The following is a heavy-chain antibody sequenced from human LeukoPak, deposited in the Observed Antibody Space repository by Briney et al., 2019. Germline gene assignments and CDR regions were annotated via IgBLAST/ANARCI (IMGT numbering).Heavy chain of an antibody. CDR3: ARGSGGYCSGGSCYGGGNYFDY. V-gene: IGHV1-8*01. J-gene: IGHJ4*02. CDR1: GYTFTSYD. CDR2: MNPNSGNT. Sequence: ASVTVSCKASGYTFTSYDINWVRQATGQGLEWMGWMNPNSGNTGYAQKFQGRVTMTRNTSISTAYMELSSLRSEDTAVYYCARGSGGYCSGGSCYGGGNYFDYWGQGTLVTVSS. D-gene: IGHD2-15*01.